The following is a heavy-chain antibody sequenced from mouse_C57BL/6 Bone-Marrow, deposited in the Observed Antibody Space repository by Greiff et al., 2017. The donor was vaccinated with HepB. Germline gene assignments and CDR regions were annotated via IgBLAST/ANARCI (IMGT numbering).Heavy chain of an antibody. CDR1: GFNFKNTY. CDR3: GRCGPFDY. J-gene: IGHJ2*01. V-gene: IGHV14-3*01. CDR2: IDPANGNT. Sequence: EVQLQQSVAELVRPGASVKFSCTASGFNFKNTYMHWVQQRPEQGLEWIGRIDPANGNTKYAPKFQGKATITADTSSNTDYLQLSSRTSEDTANYDCGRCGPFDYWGQGTTLTVSA.